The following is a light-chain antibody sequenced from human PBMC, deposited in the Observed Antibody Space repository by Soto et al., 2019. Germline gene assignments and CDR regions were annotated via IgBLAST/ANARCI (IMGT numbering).Light chain of an antibody. CDR3: QQYSSYAYT. Sequence: DIQMTQSPSTLSASVGDRVTITCRASQSISSWLAWYQQKPGKATNLLIYKASSLQSGVPSRFSGSGSGTEFALSITSLQPDDLATYYCQQYSSYAYTFGQGTKLEIK. J-gene: IGKJ2*01. CDR2: KAS. CDR1: QSISSW. V-gene: IGKV1-5*03.